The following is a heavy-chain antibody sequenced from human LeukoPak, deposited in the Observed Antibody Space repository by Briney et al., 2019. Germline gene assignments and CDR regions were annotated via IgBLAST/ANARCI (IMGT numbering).Heavy chain of an antibody. V-gene: IGHV1-69*06. J-gene: IGHJ4*02. CDR2: IIPIFGTA. CDR1: GGTFSSYA. Sequence: ASVKVSCKASGGTFSSYAISWVRQAPGQGLEWMGGIIPIFGTANYAQKFQGRVTITADKSTSTAYMELSSLRSEDTAVYYCATAIYSGYEGLGQIAVADHKSFDYWGQGTLVTVSS. D-gene: IGHD5-12*01. CDR3: ATAIYSGYEGLGQIAVADHKSFDY.